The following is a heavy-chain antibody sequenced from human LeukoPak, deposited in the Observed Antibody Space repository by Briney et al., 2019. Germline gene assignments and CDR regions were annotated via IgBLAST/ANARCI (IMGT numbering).Heavy chain of an antibody. Sequence: GGSLRLSCAASGFTFSSYAMSWVRQAPGKGLEWVSAISGSGGSTYYADSVKGRFTISRDNSKNTLYLQMNSLRAEDTAVYYCAKAPMSYGGNSGYYYYYYMDVWGKGTTVTVSS. V-gene: IGHV3-23*01. CDR3: AKAPMSYGGNSGYYYYYYMDV. J-gene: IGHJ6*03. D-gene: IGHD4-23*01. CDR1: GFTFSSYA. CDR2: ISGSGGST.